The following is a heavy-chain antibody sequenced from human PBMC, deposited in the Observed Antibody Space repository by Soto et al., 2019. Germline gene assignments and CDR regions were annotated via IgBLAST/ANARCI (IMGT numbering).Heavy chain of an antibody. D-gene: IGHD1-26*01. V-gene: IGHV5-51*01. CDR2: IYPGDSRT. Sequence: LGESLKISCKGSGYSFTSYWSAWVRQMPGRGLEWMGIIYPGDSRTRYSPSFEGQVTISADKSISTAYLQWSSLKASDTAVYYCTRDAYSGSYYVLTFDIWGQGTMVTVSS. CDR3: TRDAYSGSYYVLTFDI. J-gene: IGHJ3*02. CDR1: GYSFTSYW.